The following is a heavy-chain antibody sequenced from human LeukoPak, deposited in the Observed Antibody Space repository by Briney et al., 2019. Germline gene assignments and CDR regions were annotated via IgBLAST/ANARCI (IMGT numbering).Heavy chain of an antibody. V-gene: IGHV3-30*02. J-gene: IGHJ3*02. Sequence: PGGSLRLSCAASGFTFSSYGMHWVRQAPGKGLEWVAFIRYDGSNKYYADSVKGRFTISRDNSKNTLYLQMNSLRAEDTAVYYCAKGPRTYYYGSGSYYQANAFDTWGQGTMVTVSS. CDR3: AKGPRTYYYGSGSYYQANAFDT. CDR2: IRYDGSNK. D-gene: IGHD3-10*01. CDR1: GFTFSSYG.